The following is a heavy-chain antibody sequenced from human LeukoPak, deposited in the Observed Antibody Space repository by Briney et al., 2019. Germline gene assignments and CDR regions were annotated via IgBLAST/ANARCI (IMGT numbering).Heavy chain of an antibody. J-gene: IGHJ3*02. CDR2: IYYSGST. Sequence: SETLSLTCTVSGGSISSYYWSWIRQPPGKGLEWIGYIYYSGSTNYNPSLKSRVTISVDTSKNQFSLKLSSVTAADTAVYYCARPAVSGGDAFDIWGQGTMVTVS. V-gene: IGHV4-59*08. CDR1: GGSISSYY. CDR3: ARPAVSGGDAFDI. D-gene: IGHD6-19*01.